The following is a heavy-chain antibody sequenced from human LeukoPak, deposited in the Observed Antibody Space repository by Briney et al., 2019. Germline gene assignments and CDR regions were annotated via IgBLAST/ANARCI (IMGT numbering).Heavy chain of an antibody. CDR1: GYTFTGYY. J-gene: IGHJ4*02. CDR2: MNPNSGNT. V-gene: IGHV1-8*02. D-gene: IGHD3-16*01. Sequence: ASVKVSCKASGYTFTGYYIHWVRQATGQGLEWIGWMNPNSGNTGYAQKFQGRVTMTRDTSIITAYLELSSLRSDDTAMYYCESRSNYDFDYWGQGTLVTVSS. CDR3: ESRSNYDFDY.